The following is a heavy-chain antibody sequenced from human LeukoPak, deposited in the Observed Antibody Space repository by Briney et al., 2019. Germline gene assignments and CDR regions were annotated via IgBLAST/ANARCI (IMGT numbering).Heavy chain of an antibody. CDR1: GFTFSSYA. D-gene: IGHD3-3*01. CDR3: ARGQNVLRFLEWLRKSYYYYYYMDV. J-gene: IGHJ6*03. Sequence: GGSLRLSCAASGFTFSSYAMSWVRQAPGKGLEWVSAIRGSGDRTHYADSVKGRFTISRDNSKNTLYLQMNSLRSEDTAVYYCARGQNVLRFLEWLRKSYYYYYYMDVWGKGTTVTVSS. CDR2: IRGSGDRT. V-gene: IGHV3-23*01.